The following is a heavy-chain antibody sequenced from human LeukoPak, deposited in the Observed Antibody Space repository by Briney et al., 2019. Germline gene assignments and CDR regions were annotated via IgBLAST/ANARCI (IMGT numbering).Heavy chain of an antibody. CDR2: IYYSGST. CDR3: ARKGYSGYDLRSAFDI. D-gene: IGHD5-12*01. J-gene: IGHJ3*02. Sequence: SETLSLTCTVSGGSISSSSYYWGWNRQPPGKGLEWIGSIYYSGSTYYNPSLKSRVTISVDTSKNQFSLKLSSVTAADTAVYYCARKGYSGYDLRSAFDIWGQGTMVTVSS. V-gene: IGHV4-39*01. CDR1: GGSISSSSYY.